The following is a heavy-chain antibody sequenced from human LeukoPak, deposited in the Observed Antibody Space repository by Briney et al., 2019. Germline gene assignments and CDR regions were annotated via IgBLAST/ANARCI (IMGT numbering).Heavy chain of an antibody. CDR3: TRVSGRLGGPFDI. Sequence: ASVKVSCKASGYTFTNYYMHWVRQAPGQGLEWMGIINPSGGSTSYAQKFQGRVTMTRDTSTSAVYMQLSSLRSEDTAVYSCTRVSGRLGGPFDIWGQGTLVTVSS. V-gene: IGHV1-46*01. J-gene: IGHJ3*02. CDR2: INPSGGST. CDR1: GYTFTNYY. D-gene: IGHD3-16*01.